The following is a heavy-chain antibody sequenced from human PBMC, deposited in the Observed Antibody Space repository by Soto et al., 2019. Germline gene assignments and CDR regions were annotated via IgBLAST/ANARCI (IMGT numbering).Heavy chain of an antibody. J-gene: IGHJ6*03. CDR1: GGSFSGYY. CDR3: ARVNGCSSTSCYDYYYYYMDV. D-gene: IGHD2-2*01. Sequence: SETLSLTCAVYGGSFSGYYWSWIRQPPGKGLEWIGEINHSGSTNYNPSLKSRVTISVDTSKNQFSLKLSSVTAADTAVYYCARVNGCSSTSCYDYYYYYMDVWGKGTTVTVSS. CDR2: INHSGST. V-gene: IGHV4-34*01.